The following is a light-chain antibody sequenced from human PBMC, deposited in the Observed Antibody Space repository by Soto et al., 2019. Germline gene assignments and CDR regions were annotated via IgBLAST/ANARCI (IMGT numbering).Light chain of an antibody. CDR1: SSNIGSNT. V-gene: IGLV1-44*01. CDR3: AAWDDGLSGYYV. Sequence: QSVLTQPPSAFGTPGQRVTISCSGSSSNIGSNTVNWYQQLPGTAPKLLIYSNNQRPSGVPNRFSGSKSGTSASLAISGLQSEDEADYYCAAWDDGLSGYYVFGTGTKVTVL. J-gene: IGLJ1*01. CDR2: SNN.